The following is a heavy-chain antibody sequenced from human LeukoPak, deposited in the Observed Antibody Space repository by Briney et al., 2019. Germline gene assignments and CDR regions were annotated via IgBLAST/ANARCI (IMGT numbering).Heavy chain of an antibody. CDR3: ARGRYDILTGYPPGDFDY. D-gene: IGHD3-9*01. Sequence: PSETLSLTCAVYGGSFSDYYWSWIRQPPGKGLEWIGEINHSGSTNYNPSLKSRVTISVDTSKNQFSLKLSSVTAADTAVYYCARGRYDILTGYPPGDFDYWGQGTLVTVSS. CDR1: GGSFSDYY. CDR2: INHSGST. V-gene: IGHV4-34*01. J-gene: IGHJ4*02.